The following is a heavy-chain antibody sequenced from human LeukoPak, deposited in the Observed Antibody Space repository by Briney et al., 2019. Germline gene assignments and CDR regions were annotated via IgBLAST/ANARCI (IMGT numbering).Heavy chain of an antibody. J-gene: IGHJ4*02. CDR1: GGSISSYY. CDR2: IYYSGST. Sequence: SETLSLTCAVYGGSISSYYWSWIRQPPGKGLEWIGYIYYSGSTNYNPSLKSRVTISVDTSKNQFSLKLSSVTAADTAVYYCARGPYYYDSSGTFDYWGQGTLVTVSS. V-gene: IGHV4-59*01. CDR3: ARGPYYYDSSGTFDY. D-gene: IGHD3-22*01.